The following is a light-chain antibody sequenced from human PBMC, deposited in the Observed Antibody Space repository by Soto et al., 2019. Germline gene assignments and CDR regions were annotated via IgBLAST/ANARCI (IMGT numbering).Light chain of an antibody. CDR3: QQTYSNFVS. Sequence: DIQMTQSPSSLSASVGDRVTITCRSSQTISTYLHWFQQKPGKAPNLLIYSASTLQSGVPSRFSGSGSGTDFTLTISSLQPEDFGTYYCQQTYSNFVSFGGGTQVDIK. CDR2: SAS. CDR1: QTISTY. J-gene: IGKJ4*01. V-gene: IGKV1-39*01.